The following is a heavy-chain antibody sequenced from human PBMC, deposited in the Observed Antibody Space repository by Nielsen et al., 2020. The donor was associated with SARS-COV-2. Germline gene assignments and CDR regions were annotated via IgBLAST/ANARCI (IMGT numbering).Heavy chain of an antibody. V-gene: IGHV3-33*01. J-gene: IGHJ5*02. D-gene: IGHD3/OR15-3a*01. Sequence: SLKISCEASGFTLSSHGMHWVRQPPGKGLEWVAHMWYHGGDENYADSVRGRFTISRDLSKNTVYLQMSSLRVEDMAVYYCARDLTFGAYWFDPWSQGTLVTVSS. CDR3: ARDLTFGAYWFDP. CDR1: GFTLSSHG. CDR2: MWYHGGDE.